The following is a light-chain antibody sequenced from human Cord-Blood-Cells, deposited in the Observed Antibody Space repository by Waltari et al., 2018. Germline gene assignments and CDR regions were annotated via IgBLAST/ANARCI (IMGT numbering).Light chain of an antibody. Sequence: QSALTQPASVSGSPGQSITISCTGTSSDVGGYNYVSWYQQHPGKAPKLMIYDVSKRPSGVSNRFSGSKSGHTASLTISGPQAEDEADYYCSSYTSSSTLVFGGGTKLTVL. CDR2: DVS. CDR3: SSYTSSSTLV. V-gene: IGLV2-14*01. CDR1: SSDVGGYNY. J-gene: IGLJ3*02.